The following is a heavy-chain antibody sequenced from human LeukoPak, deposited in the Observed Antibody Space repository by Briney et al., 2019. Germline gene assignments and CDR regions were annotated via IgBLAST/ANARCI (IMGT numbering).Heavy chain of an antibody. D-gene: IGHD6-13*01. CDR2: IYYSGST. CDR3: ARWGIAAAGPSFDY. J-gene: IGHJ4*02. CDR1: GGSISSYY. Sequence: SETLSLTCTVSGGSISSYYWSWIRQPPGKGLEWIGYIYYSGSTNYNPSLKSRVTISVDTSKNQFSLKLSSVTAADTAVYYRARWGIAAAGPSFDYWGQGTLVTVSS. V-gene: IGHV4-59*08.